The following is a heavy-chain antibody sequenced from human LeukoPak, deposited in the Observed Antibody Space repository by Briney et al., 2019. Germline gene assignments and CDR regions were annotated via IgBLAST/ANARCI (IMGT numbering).Heavy chain of an antibody. CDR3: GRIAINANNGMDV. CDR1: GFTFSGSA. V-gene: IGHV3-73*01. CDR2: IRSKTHSYAT. J-gene: IGHJ6*02. Sequence: PGGSLRLSCASGFTFSGSAMHWVRQASGKGLEWVGRIRSKTHSYATAYSASVKGRFTISRDDSKNTAYLQMNSLRTEDTAVYYCGRIAINANNGMDVWGQGTTVTVSS. D-gene: IGHD1/OR15-1a*01.